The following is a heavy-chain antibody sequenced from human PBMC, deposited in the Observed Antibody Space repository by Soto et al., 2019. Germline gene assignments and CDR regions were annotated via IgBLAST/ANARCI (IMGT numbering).Heavy chain of an antibody. V-gene: IGHV4-59*08. D-gene: IGHD1-26*01. J-gene: IGHJ6*03. Sequence: SETLSLTCTVSGGSISSYYWSWIRQPPGKGLEWIGYIYYSGSTNYNPSLKSRVTISVDTSKNQFSLKLSSVTAADTAVYYCARGGLHYYFMDVWGKGTSVTVSS. CDR3: ARGGLHYYFMDV. CDR2: IYYSGST. CDR1: GGSISSYY.